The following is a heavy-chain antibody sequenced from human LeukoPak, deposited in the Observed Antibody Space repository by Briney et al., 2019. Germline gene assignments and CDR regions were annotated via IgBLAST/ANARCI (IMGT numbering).Heavy chain of an antibody. D-gene: IGHD6-13*01. J-gene: IGHJ4*02. CDR1: GFTFSNYE. CDR2: ISSSGSTI. CDR3: ARDLEGFSWYDY. Sequence: GGSLRLSCAASGFTFSNYEMNWVRQAPGKGLEWVSYISSSGSTIYYADSVKGRFTISGDNAKNSLYLQMNSLRAEDTGVYYCARDLEGFSWYDYWGQGTLVTV. V-gene: IGHV3-48*03.